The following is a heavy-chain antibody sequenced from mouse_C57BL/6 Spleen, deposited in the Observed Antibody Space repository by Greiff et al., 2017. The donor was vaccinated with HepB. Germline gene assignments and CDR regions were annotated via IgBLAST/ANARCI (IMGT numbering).Heavy chain of an antibody. CDR1: GYTFTDYY. CDR3: ARSIYYYGSSHAWFAY. J-gene: IGHJ3*01. CDR2: INPNNGGT. D-gene: IGHD1-1*01. V-gene: IGHV1-26*01. Sequence: EVQLQQSGPELVKPGASVKISCKASGYTFTDYYMNWVKQSHGKSLEWIGDINPNNGGTSYNQKFKGKATLTVDKSSSTAYMELRSLTSEDSAVYYCARSIYYYGSSHAWFAYWGQGTLVTVSA.